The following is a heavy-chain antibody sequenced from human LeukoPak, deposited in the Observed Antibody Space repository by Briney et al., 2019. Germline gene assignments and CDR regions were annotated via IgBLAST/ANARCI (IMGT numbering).Heavy chain of an antibody. D-gene: IGHD3-3*01. J-gene: IGHJ5*02. V-gene: IGHV4-38-2*02. CDR3: ARAMNRSGDYLGFDP. CDR1: GYSISSGYY. Sequence: PSETLSLTCTVSGYSISSGYYWGWIRQPPGKGLECIGTMYHSGSTFYNPSLKSRVTISVDTSKNQFSLKLTSMTAADTAVYYCARAMNRSGDYLGFDPWGLGTLVTVSS. CDR2: MYHSGST.